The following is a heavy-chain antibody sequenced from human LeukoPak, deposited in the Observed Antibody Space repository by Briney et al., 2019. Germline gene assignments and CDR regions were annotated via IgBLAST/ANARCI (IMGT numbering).Heavy chain of an antibody. J-gene: IGHJ3*02. V-gene: IGHV4-31*03. CDR2: IYYSGST. CDR1: GGSISSGGYY. D-gene: IGHD4/OR15-4a*01. CDR3: AREGLMTIKAFDI. Sequence: PSQTLSLTCTVSGGSISSGGYYWSWIRQHPGKGLEWIGYIYYSGSTYYNPSLKSRVTISIDTSKNQFSLKLSSVTAADTAVYYCAREGLMTIKAFDIWGQGTMVTVSS.